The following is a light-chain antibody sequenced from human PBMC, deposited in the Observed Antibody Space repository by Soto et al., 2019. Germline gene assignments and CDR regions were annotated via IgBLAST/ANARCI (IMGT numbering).Light chain of an antibody. CDR3: QQYSSSPRT. V-gene: IGKV3-20*01. J-gene: IGKJ1*01. CDR2: GAS. Sequence: ESVLTQSPGTLSLSPGERATLSCRASQSVSSSYLAWYQQKPGQAPSLLIFGASSRATGIPDRFSGSVSGTDFTLTISRLEPEDFAGYYCQQYSSSPRTFGQGTKVEIK. CDR1: QSVSSSY.